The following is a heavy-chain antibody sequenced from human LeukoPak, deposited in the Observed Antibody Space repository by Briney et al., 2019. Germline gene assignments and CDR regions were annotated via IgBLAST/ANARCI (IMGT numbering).Heavy chain of an antibody. Sequence: GASVKVSCKASGYTSTSYGISWVRQAPGQGLEWMGWISAYNGNTNYAQKLQGRVTMTTDTSTSTAYMELRSLRSDDTAVYYCARGGITYYYDSSGYPWYFDYWGQGTLVTVSS. J-gene: IGHJ4*02. D-gene: IGHD3-22*01. CDR3: ARGGITYYYDSSGYPWYFDY. CDR1: GYTSTSYG. CDR2: ISAYNGNT. V-gene: IGHV1-18*01.